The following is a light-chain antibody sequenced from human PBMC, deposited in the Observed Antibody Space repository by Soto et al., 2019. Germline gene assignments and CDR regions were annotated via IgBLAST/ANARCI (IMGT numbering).Light chain of an antibody. CDR2: DAS. Sequence: EIVLTQSPATLSLSPGERATLSCRASQSVSNYLAWYQQKPGLAPRLLIYDASSRATGTPDRFSGSGSGTDFTLTISRLEPEDFAVYYCQQYGSSPSFGQGTRLEI. V-gene: IGKV3D-20*01. J-gene: IGKJ5*01. CDR3: QQYGSSPS. CDR1: QSVSNY.